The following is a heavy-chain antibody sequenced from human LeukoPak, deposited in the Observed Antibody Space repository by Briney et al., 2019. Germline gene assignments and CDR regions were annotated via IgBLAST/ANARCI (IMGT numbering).Heavy chain of an antibody. CDR2: IYYSGST. CDR1: GGSISSSSYY. CDR3: ARAGPSRGSSTGTTSWFDP. V-gene: IGHV4-39*07. D-gene: IGHD1-1*01. Sequence: SETLSLTCTVSGGSISSSSYYWGWIRQPPGKGLEWIGSIYYSGSTYYNPSLKSRVTISVDTSKNQFSLKPSSVTAADMAVYYCARAGPSRGSSTGTTSWFDPWGQGTLVTVSS. J-gene: IGHJ5*02.